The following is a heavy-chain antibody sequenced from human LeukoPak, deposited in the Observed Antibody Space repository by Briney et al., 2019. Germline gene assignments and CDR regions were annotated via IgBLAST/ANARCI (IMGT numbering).Heavy chain of an antibody. CDR1: GYTFTGYY. Sequence: ASVTVSCKASGYTFTGYYMHWVRQAPGQGLEWMGWINPNSGGTNYAQKFQGRVTMTRDTSISTAYMELSRLRSDDTAVYCCARQLAAAGINWFDPWGQGTLVTVSS. CDR2: INPNSGGT. J-gene: IGHJ5*02. D-gene: IGHD6-13*01. CDR3: ARQLAAAGINWFDP. V-gene: IGHV1-2*02.